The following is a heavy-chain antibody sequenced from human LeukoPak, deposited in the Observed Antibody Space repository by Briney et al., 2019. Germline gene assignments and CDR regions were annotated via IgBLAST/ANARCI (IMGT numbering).Heavy chain of an antibody. CDR3: ARDAASRLGFETHIDY. J-gene: IGHJ4*02. D-gene: IGHD3-10*01. CDR1: GGSISSYY. CDR2: IYTSGST. Sequence: SSETLSLTCTVSGGSISSYYWSWIRQPAGKGLEWIGRIYTSGSTNYNPSLKSRVTMSVDTSKNQFSLKLSSVTAADTAVYYCARDAASRLGFETHIDYWGQGTLVTVSS. V-gene: IGHV4-4*07.